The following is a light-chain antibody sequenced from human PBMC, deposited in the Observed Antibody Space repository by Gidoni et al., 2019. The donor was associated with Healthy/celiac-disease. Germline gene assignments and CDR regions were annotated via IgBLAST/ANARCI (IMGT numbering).Light chain of an antibody. J-gene: IGLJ2*01. CDR2: GNS. V-gene: IGLV1-40*01. Sequence: QSVLTPPPSVSGAPGQRVTISCTGSSSNIGAGYDVHWYQQLPGTAPKLLIYGNSNRPSGVPDRFSGSKSGTSASLAITGLQAEDEADYYCQSYDSSLSGSSLPGVVFGGGTKLTVL. CDR3: QSYDSSLSGSSLPGVV. CDR1: SSNIGAGYD.